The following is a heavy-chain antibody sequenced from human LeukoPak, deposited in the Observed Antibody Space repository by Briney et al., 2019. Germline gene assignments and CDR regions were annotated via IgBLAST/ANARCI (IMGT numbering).Heavy chain of an antibody. CDR1: GGSMSSFY. J-gene: IGHJ4*02. D-gene: IGHD2-2*02. CDR2: IYYSGDT. V-gene: IGHV4-59*08. CDR3: ARGTIYLYYFDY. Sequence: LETLSLTCTVSGGSMSSFYWSWFRQPPGKGLECLGYIYYSGDTKYNPSLRSRVTISVDTSKNQFSLKVNSVTAADTAVYYCARGTIYLYYFDYWGQGTLVTVSS.